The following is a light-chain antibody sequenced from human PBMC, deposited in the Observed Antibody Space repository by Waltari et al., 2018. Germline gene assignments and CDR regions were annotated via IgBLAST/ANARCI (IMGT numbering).Light chain of an antibody. J-gene: IGKJ5*01. V-gene: IGKV2-30*01. CDR3: MQATHWPVT. Sequence: DVGLTQSPLSLPVTLGQPASIPCRSSQSLVYTDGISYLNWFHQRPGQAPRRLIYKVSNRDSGVPDRFSGSGSGTDFTLMISSVEADDVGVYFCMQATHWPVTFGQGTRLEIK. CDR1: QSLVYTDGISY. CDR2: KVS.